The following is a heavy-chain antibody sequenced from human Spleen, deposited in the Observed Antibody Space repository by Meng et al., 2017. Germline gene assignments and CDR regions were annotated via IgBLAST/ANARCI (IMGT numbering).Heavy chain of an antibody. J-gene: IGHJ4*02. CDR1: GGSISSVDHY. V-gene: IGHV4-30-4*01. D-gene: IGHD6-13*01. CDR3: ARQTVAVAGTNHFDY. Sequence: QVHLQESCPELVKPSQTLSLTCTVSGGSISSVDHYWSWIRQPPGKGLEWIGYIYYRGSAYYSPSLKSRVTISVDTSKNQFSLKLSSVTAADTALYYCARQTVAVAGTNHFDYWGQGTLVTVSS. CDR2: IYYRGSA.